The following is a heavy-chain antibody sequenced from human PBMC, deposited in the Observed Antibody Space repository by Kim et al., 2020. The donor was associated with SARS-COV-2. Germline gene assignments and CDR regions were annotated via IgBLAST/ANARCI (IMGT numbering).Heavy chain of an antibody. CDR1: GGSISSGDYY. Sequence: SETLSLTCTVSGGSISSGDYYWSWIRQPPGKGLEWIGYIYYSGSTYYNPSLKSRVTISVDTSKNQFSLKLSSVTAADTAVYYCARVGVYYYGSGTMWFDPWGQGTLVTVSS. J-gene: IGHJ5*02. V-gene: IGHV4-30-4*01. CDR2: IYYSGST. D-gene: IGHD3-10*01. CDR3: ARVGVYYYGSGTMWFDP.